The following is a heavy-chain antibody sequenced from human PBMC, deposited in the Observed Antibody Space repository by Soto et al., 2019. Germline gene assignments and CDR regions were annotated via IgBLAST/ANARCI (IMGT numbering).Heavy chain of an antibody. Sequence: VGSLILSCAASGFICSSYDMSWVRQAPGKGLEWVSSINGRSNYKYYANSVRGRFTISRDNAKNSLFLQMSSLTAEDTAVYYCAREDGIAGETSAFDYWGHGTLVTVSS. CDR3: AREDGIAGETSAFDY. D-gene: IGHD1-26*01. CDR1: GFICSSYD. CDR2: INGRSNYK. V-gene: IGHV3-21*01. J-gene: IGHJ4*01.